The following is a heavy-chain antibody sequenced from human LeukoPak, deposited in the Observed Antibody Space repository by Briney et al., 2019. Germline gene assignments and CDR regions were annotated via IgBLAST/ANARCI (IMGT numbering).Heavy chain of an antibody. J-gene: IGHJ4*02. V-gene: IGHV1-18*04. CDR2: ISAYNGNT. Sequence: ASVKVSCKASGYTFTSYGISWVRQAPGQGLEWMGWISAYNGNTNYAQKLQGRVTMTTDTPTSTAYMELRSLRSDDTAVYYCARDTARYYGSGSYYNGDYWGQGTLVTVSS. CDR3: ARDTARYYGSGSYYNGDY. D-gene: IGHD3-10*01. CDR1: GYTFTSYG.